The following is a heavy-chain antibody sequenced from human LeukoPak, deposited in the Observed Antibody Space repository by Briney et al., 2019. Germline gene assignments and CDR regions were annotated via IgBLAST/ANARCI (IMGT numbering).Heavy chain of an antibody. D-gene: IGHD3-10*01. J-gene: IGHJ5*02. Sequence: PGGSLRLSCAASGFTFSSYWMSWVPQAPGKGLEWVANIKQDGSEKYYVDSVKGRFTISRDNAKNSLYLQMNSLRAEDTAVYYCARHRMVRGAWFDPWGQGTLVTVSS. CDR1: GFTFSSYW. V-gene: IGHV3-7*01. CDR3: ARHRMVRGAWFDP. CDR2: IKQDGSEK.